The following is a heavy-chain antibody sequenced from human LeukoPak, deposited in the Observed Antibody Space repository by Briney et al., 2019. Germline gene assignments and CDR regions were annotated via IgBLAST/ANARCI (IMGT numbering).Heavy chain of an antibody. D-gene: IGHD1-26*01. J-gene: IGHJ5*02. CDR2: IKSKTDGGTT. V-gene: IGHV3-15*01. CDR3: TTALSGSYYHTWFDP. CDR1: GFTFSNAW. Sequence: GRSLRLSRAAPGFTFSNAWMSWVRQAPGKGLECAGRIKSKTDGGTTDYAAPVKGKFTISRDDSKNTLYLQMNSLKTEDTAVYYCTTALSGSYYHTWFDPWGQGTLVTVSS.